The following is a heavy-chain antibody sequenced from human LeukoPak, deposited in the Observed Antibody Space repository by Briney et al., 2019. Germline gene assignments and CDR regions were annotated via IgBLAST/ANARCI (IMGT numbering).Heavy chain of an antibody. CDR1: GGSISSGSYF. CDR3: ASGRDFWSGYSYYYYYYYMDV. CDR2: IDSSGNS. J-gene: IGHJ6*03. V-gene: IGHV4-61*02. Sequence: SETLSLTCTVSGGSISSGSYFWSWIRQSVGRGLEWIGRIDSSGNSNYNPSLKSRVTISVDTSKNQFSLKLSSVTAADTAVYYCASGRDFWSGYSYYYYYYYMDVWGKGTTVTVSS. D-gene: IGHD3-3*01.